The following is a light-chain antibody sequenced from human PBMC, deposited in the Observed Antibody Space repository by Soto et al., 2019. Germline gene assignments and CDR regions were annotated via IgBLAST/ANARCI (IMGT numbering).Light chain of an antibody. Sequence: VLTQSPATLSLSPGERATLSCRASQSVSSYLAWYQQKPGQAPRLLIYDASNRATGIPARFSGSGSGTDFTLTISSLEPEDSAVYYCQQRSNWPSLFTFGPGTKVDIK. CDR3: QQRSNWPSLFT. J-gene: IGKJ3*01. V-gene: IGKV3-11*01. CDR1: QSVSSY. CDR2: DAS.